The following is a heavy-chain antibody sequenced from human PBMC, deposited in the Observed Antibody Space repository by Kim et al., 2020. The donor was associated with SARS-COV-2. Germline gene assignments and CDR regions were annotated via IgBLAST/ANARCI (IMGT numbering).Heavy chain of an antibody. CDR3: ARGGGRGIAAPDY. CDR1: GFTFSSYS. V-gene: IGHV3-21*01. D-gene: IGHD6-6*01. J-gene: IGHJ4*02. CDR2: ISSSSSYI. Sequence: GGSLRLSCAASGFTFSSYSMNWVRQAPGKGLEWVSSISSSSSYIYYADSVKGRFTISRDNAKNSLYLQMNSLRAEDTAVYYCARGGGRGIAAPDYWGQGTLVTVSS.